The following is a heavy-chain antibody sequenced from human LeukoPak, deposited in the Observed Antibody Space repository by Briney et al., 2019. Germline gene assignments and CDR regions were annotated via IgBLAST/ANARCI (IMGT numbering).Heavy chain of an antibody. J-gene: IGHJ4*02. CDR1: GGSFSGYY. D-gene: IGHD3-16*02. Sequence: SETLSLTCAVYGGSFSGYYWSWIRQPPGKGLEWIGEINHSESTNYNPSLKSRVTISVDTSKNQFSLKLSSVTAADTAVYYCARHGWTEYDYVWGSYRPVGGFDYWGQGTLVTVSS. V-gene: IGHV4-34*01. CDR2: INHSEST. CDR3: ARHGWTEYDYVWGSYRPVGGFDY.